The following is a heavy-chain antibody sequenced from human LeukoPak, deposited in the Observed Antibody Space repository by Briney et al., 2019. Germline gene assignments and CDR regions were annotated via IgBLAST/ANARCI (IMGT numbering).Heavy chain of an antibody. V-gene: IGHV4-59*08. D-gene: IGHD3-3*01. CDR2: IYYSGST. J-gene: IGHJ5*02. CDR1: GGSISSYY. CDR3: ARAFSGYDFWSGYSTENNWFDP. Sequence: PSETLSLTCTVSGGSISSYYWSWIRQPPGKGLEWIGYIYYSGSTYYNPSLKSRVTISVDTSKNQFSLKLSSVTAADTAVYYCARAFSGYDFWSGYSTENNWFDPWGQGTLVTVSS.